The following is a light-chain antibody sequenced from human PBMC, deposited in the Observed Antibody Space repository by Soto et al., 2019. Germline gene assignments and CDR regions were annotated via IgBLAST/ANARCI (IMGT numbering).Light chain of an antibody. CDR1: SSNSGAGYD. J-gene: IGLJ2*01. V-gene: IGLV1-40*01. Sequence: QPVLTQPPSVSGVPGQRVTISCTGSSSNSGAGYDVHWYQQLPGTAPKLLIYGNSNRPSGVPDRFSGSKSGTSASLAITGLQAEDEADYYCQSYDSSLSGSVVFGGGTKLTVL. CDR3: QSYDSSLSGSVV. CDR2: GNS.